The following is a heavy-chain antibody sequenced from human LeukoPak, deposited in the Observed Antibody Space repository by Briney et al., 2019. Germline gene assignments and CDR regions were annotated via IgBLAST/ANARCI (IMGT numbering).Heavy chain of an antibody. D-gene: IGHD3-10*01. Sequence: GASVKVSCKASGYTFTSYGISWVRQAPGQGLEWMGWISAYNGSTNYARKLQGRVTMTTDTSTSTAYMELRSLRSDDTAVYYCARDLAGWFGELLPDYWGQGTLVTVSS. CDR3: ARDLAGWFGELLPDY. V-gene: IGHV1-18*04. J-gene: IGHJ4*02. CDR1: GYTFTSYG. CDR2: ISAYNGST.